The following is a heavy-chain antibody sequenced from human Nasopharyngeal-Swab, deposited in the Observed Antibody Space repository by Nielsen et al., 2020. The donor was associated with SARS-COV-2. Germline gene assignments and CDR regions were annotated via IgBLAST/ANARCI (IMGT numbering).Heavy chain of an antibody. D-gene: IGHD3-16*02. J-gene: IGHJ3*02. CDR1: GGSISSGGYY. CDR3: ARGEFGGVIVLDAFDI. CDR2: IYYSGST. Sequence: SETLSLTCTVSGGSISSGGYYWSWIRQHPRKGLEWIGYIYYSGSTYYNPSLKSRVTISVDTSKNQFSLKLSSVTAADTAVYYCARGEFGGVIVLDAFDIWGQGTMVTVSS. V-gene: IGHV4-31*03.